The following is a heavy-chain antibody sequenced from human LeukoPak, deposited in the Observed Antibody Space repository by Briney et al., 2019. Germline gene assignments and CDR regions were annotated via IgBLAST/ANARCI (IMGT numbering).Heavy chain of an antibody. J-gene: IGHJ4*02. V-gene: IGHV4-39*01. CDR2: IYYSGRT. CDR1: GGSISSSSYY. D-gene: IGHD1-26*01. Sequence: PSETLSLTCTVSGGSISSSSYYWGWIRQPPGKGLEWIGSIYYSGRTYYNPSLKSRVTISVDTSKNQFSLKLSSVTAADTAVYYCARRRSGSYHLDYWGQGTLVTVSS. CDR3: ARRRSGSYHLDY.